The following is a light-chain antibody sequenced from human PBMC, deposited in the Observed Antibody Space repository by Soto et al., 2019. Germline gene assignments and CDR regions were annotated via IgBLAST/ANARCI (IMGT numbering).Light chain of an antibody. CDR1: SSVVCGYTC. J-gene: IGLJ1*01. CDR2: DVT. V-gene: IGLV2-11*01. CDR3: CAQSASYAFV. Sequence: QSVLTQPRSVSGSPGQAVTISCTGTSSVVCGYTCASLYQQHPGKAPQLIIYDVTQRPSGVPDRFSGSKSGNTASLSISGLQAEDEADYYCCAQSASYAFVVGTGTKVTVL.